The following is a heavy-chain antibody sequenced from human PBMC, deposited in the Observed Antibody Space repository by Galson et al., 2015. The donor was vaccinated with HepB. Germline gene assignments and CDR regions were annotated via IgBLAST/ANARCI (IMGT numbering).Heavy chain of an antibody. J-gene: IGHJ4*02. CDR2: IRHKGYGGTA. Sequence: SLRLSCATSGFTFGDYAMSWFRQAPGKGQEWVGFIRHKGYGGTAEYAASVEARFSISRDDSESIAYLQMDSLKTDDTAVYYCTRESGGDSDYWGQGTLVTVSS. D-gene: IGHD2-21*01. V-gene: IGHV3-49*03. CDR1: GFTFGDYA. CDR3: TRESGGDSDY.